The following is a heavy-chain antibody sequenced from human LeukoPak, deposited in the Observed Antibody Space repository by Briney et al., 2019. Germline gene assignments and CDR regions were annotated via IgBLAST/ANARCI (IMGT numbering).Heavy chain of an antibody. D-gene: IGHD6-13*01. J-gene: IGHJ4*02. CDR1: GYTFTGYY. CDR2: LKPASGGT. V-gene: IGHV1-2*02. CDR3: ARDLAAAANY. Sequence: ASVNVSCKCSGYTFTGYYMHWVRQAPGQGLELIGWLKPASGGTNHAQKVPGRLTMTRDPSTRTGYMEPSRLTSDDPAVYYCARDLAAAANYWGQGTLVTVSS.